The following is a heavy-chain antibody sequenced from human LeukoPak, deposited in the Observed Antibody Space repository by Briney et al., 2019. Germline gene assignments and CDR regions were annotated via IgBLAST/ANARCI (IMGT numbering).Heavy chain of an antibody. D-gene: IGHD5-24*01. CDR1: GYSISSGYY. CDR3: ARHGSHISSCRDGYNYRLCPIDF. J-gene: IGHJ4*02. Sequence: SETLSLTCTVSGYSISSGYYWGWIRQPPGKGLEWIGSIYHSGSTYYNPSLKSRVTIPVDRSKNQFPLKLSSVTAADTALYCCARHGSHISSCRDGYNYRLCPIDFWGQGTLVTVSS. V-gene: IGHV4-38-2*02. CDR2: IYHSGST.